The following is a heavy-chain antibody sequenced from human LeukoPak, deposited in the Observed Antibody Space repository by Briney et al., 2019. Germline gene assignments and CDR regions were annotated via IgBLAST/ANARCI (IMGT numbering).Heavy chain of an antibody. CDR1: GYTFTGYY. CDR2: INPNSGGT. Sequence: ASVKVSCKASGYTFTGYYMLWVRQAPGQGLEWMGRINPNSGGTNYAQKFQGRVTMTRDTSISTAYMELSRLRSDDTAVYYCARDVGYCSGGSCPIFDYWGQGTLVTVSS. D-gene: IGHD2-15*01. V-gene: IGHV1-2*06. J-gene: IGHJ4*02. CDR3: ARDVGYCSGGSCPIFDY.